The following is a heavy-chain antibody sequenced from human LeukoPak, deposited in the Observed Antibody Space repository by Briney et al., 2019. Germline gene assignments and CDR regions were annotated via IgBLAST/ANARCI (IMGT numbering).Heavy chain of an antibody. V-gene: IGHV1-8*03. J-gene: IGHJ4*02. CDR1: GYTFTSYD. D-gene: IGHD1-26*01. Sequence: GASVKVSCKASGYTFTSYDINRVRQATGQGLEWMGWMNPNSGNTGYAQKFQGRVTITRNTSISTAYMELSSLRSEDTAVYYCARGVGAARPLDYWGQGTLVTVSS. CDR2: MNPNSGNT. CDR3: ARGVGAARPLDY.